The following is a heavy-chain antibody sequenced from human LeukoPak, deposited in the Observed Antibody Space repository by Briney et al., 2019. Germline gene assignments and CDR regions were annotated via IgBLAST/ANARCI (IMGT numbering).Heavy chain of an antibody. J-gene: IGHJ3*02. CDR2: INTDGSST. V-gene: IGHV3-74*01. D-gene: IGHD3-3*01. Sequence: GGSLRLSCAASGFTFSSYWMHWVRQAPGKGLVWVSRINTDGSSTSYADSVKGRFTISRDNAKNTLYLQMNSLRAEDTAVYYCARARVAPDAFDIWGQGTMVTVSS. CDR3: ARARVAPDAFDI. CDR1: GFTFSSYW.